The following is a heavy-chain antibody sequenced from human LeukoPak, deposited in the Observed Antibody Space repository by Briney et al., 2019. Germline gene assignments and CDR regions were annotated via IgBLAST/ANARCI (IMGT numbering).Heavy chain of an antibody. V-gene: IGHV4-59*08. D-gene: IGHD3-22*01. J-gene: IGHJ3*02. Sequence: EQPSETLSLSCTAPGRSISSYYWRWIRQPPGRRLEWIGYIYYSGSTNYNPSLKSRVTISVDTSKNQFSLKLSSVTAADTAVYYCARRRYYYDSSGYSHDAFDIWGQGTMVTGSS. CDR2: IYYSGST. CDR1: GRSISSYY. CDR3: ARRRYYYDSSGYSHDAFDI.